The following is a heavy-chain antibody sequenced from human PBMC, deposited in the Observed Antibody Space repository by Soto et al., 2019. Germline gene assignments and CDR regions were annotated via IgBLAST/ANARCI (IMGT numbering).Heavy chain of an antibody. CDR2: IYYSGST. V-gene: IGHV4-39*01. CDR3: ARFGNGDYVEYYFDY. CDR1: GGSISSSSYY. D-gene: IGHD4-17*01. J-gene: IGHJ4*02. Sequence: PSETLSLTCTVSGGSISSSSYYWGWIRQPPGKGLEWIGSIYYSGSTYYNPSLKSRVTISVDTSKNQFSLKLSSVTAADTAVYYCARFGNGDYVEYYFDYWGQGTLVTVSS.